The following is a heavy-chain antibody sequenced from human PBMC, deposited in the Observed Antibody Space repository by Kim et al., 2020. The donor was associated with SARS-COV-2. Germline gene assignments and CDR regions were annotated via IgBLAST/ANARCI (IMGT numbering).Heavy chain of an antibody. Sequence: AASVKGRFTISRDDSKSIAYLQMNSLKTEDTAVYYCTRGETTVTTLFDYWGQGTLVTVSS. J-gene: IGHJ4*02. CDR3: TRGETTVTTLFDY. V-gene: IGHV3-49*02. D-gene: IGHD4-17*01.